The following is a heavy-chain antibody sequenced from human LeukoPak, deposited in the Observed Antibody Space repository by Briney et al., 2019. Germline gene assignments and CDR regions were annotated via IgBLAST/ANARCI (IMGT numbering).Heavy chain of an antibody. J-gene: IGHJ4*02. CDR3: VSGLQWLY. CDR1: GFSFSSYW. V-gene: IGHV3-7*01. Sequence: GGSLRLSCAASGFSFSSYWMSWVRQAPGKGLEWVANINPDGSNMLYVDSVKGRFTISRDNAKNSLYPQMNNLRAEDTAVYFCVSGLQWLYWGQGTLVTVSS. D-gene: IGHD6-19*01. CDR2: INPDGSNM.